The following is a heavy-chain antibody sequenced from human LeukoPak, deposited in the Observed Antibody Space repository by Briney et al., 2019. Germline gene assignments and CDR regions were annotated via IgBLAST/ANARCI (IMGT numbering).Heavy chain of an antibody. Sequence: GGSLRLSYAASGFIFSSKWIHWVRQAPGKGLEWVSRIDNGGSYTSYADSVKGRFTISRDNAKNTLYLQMNSLRAEDTAVYYCARDLPISDSSGYYLDYWGQGTVVTVSS. D-gene: IGHD3-22*01. V-gene: IGHV3-74*01. CDR2: IDNGGSYT. CDR3: ARDLPISDSSGYYLDY. J-gene: IGHJ4*02. CDR1: GFIFSSKW.